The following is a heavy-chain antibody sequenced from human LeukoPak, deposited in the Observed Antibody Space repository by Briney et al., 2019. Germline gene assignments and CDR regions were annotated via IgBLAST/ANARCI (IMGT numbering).Heavy chain of an antibody. J-gene: IGHJ4*02. CDR1: GYTFTACY. D-gene: IGHD3-22*01. CDR2: INPNSGGT. Sequence: GASVKVSCKTSGYTFTACYIHWVRQAPGQGLEWMGWINPNSGGTKYSQKFQGWVTMTRDTSISTTYMQLIGLTSDGTAVYYCARGYYDSGGPRLDFWGQGTLVTVSS. CDR3: ARGYYDSGGPRLDF. V-gene: IGHV1-2*04.